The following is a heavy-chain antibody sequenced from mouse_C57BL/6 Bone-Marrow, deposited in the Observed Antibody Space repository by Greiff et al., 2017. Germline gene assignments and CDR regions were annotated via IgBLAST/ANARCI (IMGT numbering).Heavy chain of an antibody. J-gene: IGHJ1*03. CDR3: ARYIYYGSSYWYFDV. CDR2: IINKANGYTT. Sequence: EVKLVESGGGLVQPGGSLSLSCAASGFTFTDYYMSWVRQPPGKALAWLGFIINKANGYTTEYSASVKGRFTISRDNSQRILYLQMNALRAEDSATYYCARYIYYGSSYWYFDVWGTGTTVTVSS. V-gene: IGHV7-3*01. D-gene: IGHD1-1*01. CDR1: GFTFTDYY.